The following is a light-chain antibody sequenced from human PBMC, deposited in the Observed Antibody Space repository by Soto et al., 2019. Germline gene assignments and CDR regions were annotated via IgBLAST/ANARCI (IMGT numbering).Light chain of an antibody. CDR2: DAS. CDR3: QQYGSSPGT. V-gene: IGKV3-20*01. Sequence: EIVLTQSPATLSLSQGERAILSCRASQSVGTYLAWYQQKPGQAPRLLIYDASNRATGIPARFGGSGSGTDFTLTISRLEPEDFAVYYCQQYGSSPGTFGQGTKVDIK. J-gene: IGKJ1*01. CDR1: QSVGTY.